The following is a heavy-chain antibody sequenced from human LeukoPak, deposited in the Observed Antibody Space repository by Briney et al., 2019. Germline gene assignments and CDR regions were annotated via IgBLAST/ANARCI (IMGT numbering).Heavy chain of an antibody. D-gene: IGHD6-6*01. CDR1: GYSFTSYW. CDR3: ARRSIAARPEMYYFDY. Sequence: GESLKISCKGSGYSFTSYWIGWVRQMPGKGLEWMGIIYPGDSDTRYSPSFQGQVTISADKSISTAYLQWSSLKASDTAMYYCARRSIAARPEMYYFDYWGQGTLVTVSS. J-gene: IGHJ4*02. V-gene: IGHV5-51*01. CDR2: IYPGDSDT.